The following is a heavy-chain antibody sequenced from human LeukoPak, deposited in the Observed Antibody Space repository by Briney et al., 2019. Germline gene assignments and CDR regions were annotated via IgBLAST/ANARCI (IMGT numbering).Heavy chain of an antibody. D-gene: IGHD2-15*01. V-gene: IGHV3-48*04. Sequence: GGSLRLSCAASGFTFSSYSMNWVRQAPGKGLEWLSYISGSSSTIYYADSVKGRFTISRDNAKNSLYLQMNSLRAEDTAVYYCARESLGYCSGSTCYYFYMDFWGKGTTVTVSS. CDR2: ISGSSSTI. CDR3: ARESLGYCSGSTCYYFYMDF. CDR1: GFTFSSYS. J-gene: IGHJ6*03.